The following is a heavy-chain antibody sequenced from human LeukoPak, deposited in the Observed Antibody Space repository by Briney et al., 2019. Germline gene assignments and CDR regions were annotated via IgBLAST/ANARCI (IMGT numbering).Heavy chain of an antibody. Sequence: GGSLRLSCTASGFTFGDYAMSWFRQAPGKGLEWVGFIRSKAYGGTTEYAASVKGRFTISGDDSKSIAYLQMNSLKTEDTAVYYCTRDGVEMATIRRPAFDYWGQGTLVTVSS. J-gene: IGHJ4*02. CDR3: TRDGVEMATIRRPAFDY. CDR2: IRSKAYGGTT. D-gene: IGHD5-24*01. CDR1: GFTFGDYA. V-gene: IGHV3-49*03.